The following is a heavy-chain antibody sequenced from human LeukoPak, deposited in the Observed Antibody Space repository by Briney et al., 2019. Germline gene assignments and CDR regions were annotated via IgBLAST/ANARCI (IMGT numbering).Heavy chain of an antibody. CDR2: ISWNSGSI. D-gene: IGHD3-10*01. CDR3: AKDSSITYYYGSGEIDY. J-gene: IGHJ4*02. Sequence: PGGSLRLSCAASGFTFDDYAMHWVRQAPGKGLEWVSGISWNSGSIGYADSVKGRFTISRDNAKNSLYLQMNSLRAEDTAVYYCAKDSSITYYYGSGEIDYWGQGTLVTVSS. V-gene: IGHV3-9*01. CDR1: GFTFDDYA.